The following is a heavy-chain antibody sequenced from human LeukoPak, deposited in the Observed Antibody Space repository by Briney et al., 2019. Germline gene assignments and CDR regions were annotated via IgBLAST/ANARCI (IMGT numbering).Heavy chain of an antibody. CDR2: IYYSGST. CDR1: GGSISSSSYY. Sequence: SETLSLTCTVSGGSISSSSYYWGWIRQPPGKGLEWIGSIYYSGSTYYNPSLKSRVTISVDTSKNQFSLKLSSVTAADTAVYYCASSITMMVVVYGDWGQGTLVTVSS. J-gene: IGHJ4*02. CDR3: ASSITMMVVVYGD. V-gene: IGHV4-39*07. D-gene: IGHD3-22*01.